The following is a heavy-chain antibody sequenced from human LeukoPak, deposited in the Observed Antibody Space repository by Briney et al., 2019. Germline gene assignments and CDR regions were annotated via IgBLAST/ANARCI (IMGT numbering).Heavy chain of an antibody. Sequence: SETLSLTCTVSGGSISSGGYYWSWIRQPPGKGLEWIGYIYHSGSTYYNPSLKSRVTISVDRSKNQFSLKLSSVTAADTAVYYCARRGGRDRIAAAGTSYYFDYWGQGTLVTVSS. CDR3: ARRGGRDRIAAAGTSYYFDY. CDR2: IYHSGST. D-gene: IGHD6-13*01. CDR1: GGSISSGGYY. J-gene: IGHJ4*02. V-gene: IGHV4-30-2*01.